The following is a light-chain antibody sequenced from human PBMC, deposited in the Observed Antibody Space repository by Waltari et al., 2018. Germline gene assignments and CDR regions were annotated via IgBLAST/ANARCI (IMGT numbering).Light chain of an antibody. CDR3: TSYAGNSNTYV. CDR1: SSDVGGYNH. V-gene: IGLV2-8*01. CDR2: EVN. J-gene: IGLJ1*01. Sequence: QSALTQPPSASGSPGQSVTISCTGTSSDVGGYNHGSWYQQHPGKAPKLMIYEVNKRPSGVPDRFSGSKSGNTASLTVSGLQPEDDADYYCTSYAGNSNTYVFGTGTKVTVL.